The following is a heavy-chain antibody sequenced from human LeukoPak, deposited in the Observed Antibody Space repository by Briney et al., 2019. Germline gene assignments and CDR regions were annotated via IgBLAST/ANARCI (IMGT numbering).Heavy chain of an antibody. CDR1: GGSFSAYY. CDR3: ARQVQTNQYGSGPCDY. Sequence: SETLSLTCGVSGGSFSAYYWSWIRQPPGKGLELIGEINHSGRTNYNPSLKSRVTISVDTSKNQFSLNLSSVTAADTAVYYCARQVQTNQYGSGPCDYWGQGTLVTVSS. CDR2: INHSGRT. D-gene: IGHD3-10*01. V-gene: IGHV4-34*01. J-gene: IGHJ4*02.